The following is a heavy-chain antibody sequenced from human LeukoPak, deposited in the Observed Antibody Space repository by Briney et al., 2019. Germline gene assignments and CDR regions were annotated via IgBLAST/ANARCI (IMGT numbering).Heavy chain of an antibody. Sequence: GGAVRLPCPASGFTFSSYSMNWVRQAPRKGREGVAYVGAVGSSTISYADSVMCRFPISRDNAKTSVFLQMNSLRAEDMAVYYCARDLHYAFDIWGQGTMVTVSS. CDR1: GFTFSSYS. V-gene: IGHV3-48*01. CDR2: VGAVGSSTI. CDR3: ARDLHYAFDI. J-gene: IGHJ3*02.